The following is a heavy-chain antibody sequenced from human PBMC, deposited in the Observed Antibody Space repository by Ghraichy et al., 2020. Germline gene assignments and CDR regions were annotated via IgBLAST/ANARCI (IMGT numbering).Heavy chain of an antibody. Sequence: GGSLRLSCAASGFTFSSYSMNWVRQAPGKGLEWVSYISSSSSTIYYADSVKGRFTISRDNAKNSLCLQMNSLRDEDTAVYYCARAGSTVTTSTLDYWGQGTLVTVSS. CDR1: GFTFSSYS. J-gene: IGHJ4*02. CDR2: ISSSSSTI. CDR3: ARAGSTVTTSTLDY. V-gene: IGHV3-48*02. D-gene: IGHD4-17*01.